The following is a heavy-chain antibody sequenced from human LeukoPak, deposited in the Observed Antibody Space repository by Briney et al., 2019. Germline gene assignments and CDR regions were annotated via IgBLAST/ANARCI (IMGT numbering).Heavy chain of an antibody. D-gene: IGHD2-15*01. J-gene: IGHJ4*02. CDR1: GYTFTGYY. Sequence: ASVKVSCKASGYTFTGYYMHWVRQAPGQGLEWMGWINPNSGGTNYAQKFQGRVTMTRDTSISTAYMELSRLRSDDTAVYYCARYCSGGSCSTGLDCWGQGTLVTVSS. CDR3: ARYCSGGSCSTGLDC. CDR2: INPNSGGT. V-gene: IGHV1-2*02.